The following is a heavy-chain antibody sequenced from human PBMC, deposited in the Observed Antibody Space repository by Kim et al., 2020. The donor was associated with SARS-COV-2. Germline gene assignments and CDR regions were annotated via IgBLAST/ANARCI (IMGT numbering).Heavy chain of an antibody. CDR3: ARDVGSGWFDT. V-gene: IGHV3-7*01. CDR2: MKRDGSQI. Sequence: LSLTCGASGFTFSVSWMSWVRQAPGKGLEWVANMKRDGSQINYVDSVKGRFTISRDNPKNSLYLQMNSLRAADTAVYYCARDVGSGWFDTWGQGTLVTVSS. CDR1: GFTFSVSW. J-gene: IGHJ5*02. D-gene: IGHD1-26*01.